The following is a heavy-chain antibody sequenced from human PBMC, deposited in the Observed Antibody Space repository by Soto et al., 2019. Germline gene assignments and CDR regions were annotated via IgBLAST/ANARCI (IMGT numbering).Heavy chain of an antibody. V-gene: IGHV3-66*01. CDR2: IYSGGST. CDR1: GFTFSSYA. J-gene: IGHJ4*02. Sequence: PGGSLRLSCAASGFTFSSYAMSWVRQAPGKGLEWVSVIYSGGSTYYADSVKGRFTISRDNSKNTLYLQMNSLRAEDTAVYYCARDHGYGSSWALVYWGQGTLVTVSS. CDR3: ARDHGYGSSWALVY. D-gene: IGHD6-13*01.